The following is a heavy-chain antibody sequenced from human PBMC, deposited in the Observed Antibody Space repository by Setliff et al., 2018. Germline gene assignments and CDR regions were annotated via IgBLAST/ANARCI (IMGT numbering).Heavy chain of an antibody. D-gene: IGHD1-26*01. CDR3: AIPSSGNFYFDY. J-gene: IGHJ4*02. Sequence: ASVKVSCKVSGYRLIEVSMHWVRQAPGKGLEWMGGFDPEDEETIYAQKFQGRVTITADQSTRTAYMELSSLRSEDTAVYYCAIPSSGNFYFDYWGQGTLVTVSS. CDR1: GYRLIEVS. CDR2: FDPEDEET. V-gene: IGHV1-24*01.